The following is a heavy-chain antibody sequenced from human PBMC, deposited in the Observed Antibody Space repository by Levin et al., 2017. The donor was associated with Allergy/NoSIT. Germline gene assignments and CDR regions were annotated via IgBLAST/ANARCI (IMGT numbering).Heavy chain of an antibody. V-gene: IGHV3-23*01. CDR2: ITGSGDGT. CDR1: GFTFSSYA. D-gene: IGHD2-2*02. J-gene: IGHJ4*02. CDR3: PKGCSNNDCYTSKY. Sequence: GESLKISCAASGFTFSSYAMNWVRQAPGKGLEWVSSITGSGDGTYYADSVKGRFTISRDNSKNTVYLQMNSLRAEDTAVYYCPKGCSNNDCYTSKYWGQGTLVTVSS.